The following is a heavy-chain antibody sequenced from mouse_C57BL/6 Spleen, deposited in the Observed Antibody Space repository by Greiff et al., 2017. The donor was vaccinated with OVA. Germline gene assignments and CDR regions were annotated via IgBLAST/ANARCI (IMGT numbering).Heavy chain of an antibody. V-gene: IGHV3-1*01. CDR1: GYSITSGYD. Sequence: EVQVVESGPGMVKPSQSLSLTCTVTGYSITSGYDWHWIRHFPGNKLEWMGYISYSGSTNYNPSLKSRISITHDTSKNHFFLKLNSVTTEDTATYYCARGDYGSSSWFAYWGQGTLVTVSA. CDR3: ARGDYGSSSWFAY. J-gene: IGHJ3*01. CDR2: ISYSGST. D-gene: IGHD1-1*01.